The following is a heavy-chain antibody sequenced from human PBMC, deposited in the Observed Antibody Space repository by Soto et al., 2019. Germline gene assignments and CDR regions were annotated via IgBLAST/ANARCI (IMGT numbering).Heavy chain of an antibody. J-gene: IGHJ6*02. V-gene: IGHV1-69*06. D-gene: IGHD3-22*01. CDR2: IIPIFGTA. Sequence: SVNVSCKASGGTFSSYAISWVRQAPGQGLEWMGGIIPIFGTANYAQKFQGRVTITADKSTSTAYMELSSLRSEDTAVYYCARANYYDSSGYYPPLDYYYYGMDVWGQGTTVTV. CDR3: ARANYYDSSGYYPPLDYYYYGMDV. CDR1: GGTFSSYA.